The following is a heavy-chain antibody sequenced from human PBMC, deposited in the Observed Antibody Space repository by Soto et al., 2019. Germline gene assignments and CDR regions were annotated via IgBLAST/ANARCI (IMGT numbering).Heavy chain of an antibody. D-gene: IGHD3-22*01. Sequence: QVQLVQSGAEVKKPGSSVKVSCNASGGTFSSYAISWVRQAPGQGLEWMGGIIPIFGTANYAQKFQGRVTITADESKSTAYMELSSLRSEDTAVYYCARENYYDSSGYYPLLYGMDVWGQGTTVTVSS. CDR3: ARENYYDSSGYYPLLYGMDV. CDR1: GGTFSSYA. J-gene: IGHJ6*02. V-gene: IGHV1-69*01. CDR2: IIPIFGTA.